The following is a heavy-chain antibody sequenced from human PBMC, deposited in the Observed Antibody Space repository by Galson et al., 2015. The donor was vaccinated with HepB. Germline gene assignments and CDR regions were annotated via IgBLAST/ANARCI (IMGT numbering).Heavy chain of an antibody. CDR2: FWFDGDIK. J-gene: IGHJ4*02. Sequence: SLRLSCAASGFSFSNYGMHWVRQTPGKGLEWVAVFWFDGDIKYSADSVKDRFTISRDNSKNTLYLQMNSLRAEDTAVYYCARDFGYSSTWYISDYWGQGTLVTVSS. V-gene: IGHV3-33*01. CDR3: ARDFGYSSTWYISDY. CDR1: GFSFSNYG. D-gene: IGHD6-13*01.